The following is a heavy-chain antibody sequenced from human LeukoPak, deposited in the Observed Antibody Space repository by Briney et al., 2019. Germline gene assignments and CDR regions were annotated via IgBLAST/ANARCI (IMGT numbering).Heavy chain of an antibody. D-gene: IGHD3-22*01. CDR3: ARNFTSTARKWLFQGWFDP. J-gene: IGHJ5*02. Sequence: SETLSLTCTVSGGSISSSYWGWIRQPPGKGLEWIGSIFYSGSTYYNPSLKSRVTISVDTSKNQFSLKLTSVTAADTAVYFCARNFTSTARKWLFQGWFDPWGQGTLVTVSS. CDR2: IFYSGST. CDR1: GGSISSSY. V-gene: IGHV4-39*07.